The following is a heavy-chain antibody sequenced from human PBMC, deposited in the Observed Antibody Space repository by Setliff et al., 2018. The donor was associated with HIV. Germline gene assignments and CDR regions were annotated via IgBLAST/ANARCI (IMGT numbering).Heavy chain of an antibody. Sequence: GSLRLSCAASGFTFSSYSMNWVRQPPGKGLEWIGYIYPAGNTYYNPSLKSRVTISVDTSKNQISLRLNSLTAADTAVYYCARGTTLNVVPDAFDIWGQGTMVTVS. CDR2: IYPAGNT. J-gene: IGHJ3*02. CDR1: GFTFSSYS. V-gene: IGHV4-59*04. D-gene: IGHD4-17*01. CDR3: ARGTTLNVVPDAFDI.